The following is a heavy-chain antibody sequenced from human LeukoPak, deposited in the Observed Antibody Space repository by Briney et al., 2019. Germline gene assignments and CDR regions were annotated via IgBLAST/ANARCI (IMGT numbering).Heavy chain of an antibody. CDR2: INHSGST. J-gene: IGHJ4*02. Sequence: SETLSLTCSVYCGSFSGYYWSWIRQPPVKGLEWIGEINHSGSTNYNPSLKSRVTISVDTSKNQFSLKLSSVTAADTAVYYCTYSRAFDYWGQGTLVTVSS. D-gene: IGHD2-15*01. V-gene: IGHV4-34*01. CDR1: CGSFSGYY. CDR3: TYSRAFDY.